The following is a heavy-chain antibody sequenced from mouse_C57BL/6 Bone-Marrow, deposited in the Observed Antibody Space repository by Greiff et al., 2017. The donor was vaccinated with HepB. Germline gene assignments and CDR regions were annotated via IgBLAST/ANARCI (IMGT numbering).Heavy chain of an antibody. V-gene: IGHV10-1*01. J-gene: IGHJ4*01. CDR1: GFSFNTYA. CDR2: IRSKSNNYAT. Sequence: EVKLMESGGGLVQPKGSLKLSCAASGFSFNTYAMNWVRQAPGKGLEWVARIRSKSNNYATYYADSVKDRFTISRDDSESMLYLQMNNLKTEDTAMHYCVRQLRLRRALDYWGQGTSVTVSS. D-gene: IGHD3-2*02. CDR3: VRQLRLRRALDY.